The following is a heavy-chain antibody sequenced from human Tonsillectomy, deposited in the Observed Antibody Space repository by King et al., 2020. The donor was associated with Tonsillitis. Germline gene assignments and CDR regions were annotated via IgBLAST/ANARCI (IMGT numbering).Heavy chain of an antibody. CDR3: ARGGHSGSYSDFDY. J-gene: IGHJ4*02. Sequence: VQLQQWGAGLLKPSETLSLTCAVYGVSFSGYYWSWIRQPPGKGLEWIGEINHSGSTNYNPSLKSRVTISVDTSKNQFSLKLSSVTAADTAVYYCARGGHSGSYSDFDYWGQGTLVTVSS. CDR2: INHSGST. CDR1: GVSFSGYY. D-gene: IGHD1-26*01. V-gene: IGHV4-34*01.